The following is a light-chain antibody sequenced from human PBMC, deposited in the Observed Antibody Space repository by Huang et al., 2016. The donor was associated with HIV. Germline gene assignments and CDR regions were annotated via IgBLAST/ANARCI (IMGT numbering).Light chain of an antibody. CDR2: AAS. CDR3: QQSHTLPHT. CDR1: HNIINF. Sequence: DVELTQSPSSLSASVGDRITITCRASHNIINFLNWYQQIPGEAPRLLIYAASKLQSGVPSMFTGSGSETCFALTISSLRPEDFVTYYCQQSHTLPHTFGQGTKLEI. J-gene: IGKJ2*01. V-gene: IGKV1-39*01.